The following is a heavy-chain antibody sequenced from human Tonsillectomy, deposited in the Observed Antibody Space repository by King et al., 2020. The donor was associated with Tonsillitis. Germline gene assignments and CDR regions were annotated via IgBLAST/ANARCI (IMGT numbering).Heavy chain of an antibody. J-gene: IGHJ2*01. Sequence: QLQESGPGLVRPSETLSVSCTVSGGSISSYYWSWIRQPPGKGLEWLGYVYYSGSTNYSPSLQSRVTISVDTSKNQFSLKLSSVTAADTAGYYCARGGYCSGGICYWYFDLWGRGTLVTVSS. D-gene: IGHD2-15*01. V-gene: IGHV4-59*01. CDR3: ARGGYCSGGICYWYFDL. CDR1: GGSISSYY. CDR2: VYYSGST.